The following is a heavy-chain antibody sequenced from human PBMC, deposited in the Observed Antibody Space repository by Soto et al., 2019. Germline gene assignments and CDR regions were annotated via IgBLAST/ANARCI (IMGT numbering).Heavy chain of an antibody. CDR2: INAGNGIT. J-gene: IGHJ5*02. CDR3: ARSTAIVVVPAADPAGQRHLGPPYWFDP. V-gene: IGHV1-3*01. CDR1: GYTFTSSA. Sequence: QVQLVQSGAEVRKPGASVKVSCKASGYTFTSSAMHWVRQAPGQRLEWMGWINAGNGITKYSQKFQGRVTITRDTSATTAYMELSSLRSEDTALYYCARSTAIVVVPAADPAGQRHLGPPYWFDPWGQGTLVTVSS. D-gene: IGHD2-2*01.